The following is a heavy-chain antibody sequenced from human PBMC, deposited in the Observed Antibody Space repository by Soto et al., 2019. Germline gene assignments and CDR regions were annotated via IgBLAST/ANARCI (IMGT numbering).Heavy chain of an antibody. D-gene: IGHD2-15*01. V-gene: IGHV3-33*01. J-gene: IGHJ4*02. Sequence: QVQLVESGGGAVQPGTSLRLSCEASGFIFSEYAMHWVRQAPGKGLEWVTFIWYDGRNKYYEKSVRGRFTISRDNSKNLLFLQMSGLGVEDTAVYYCARARTPGFCGGGSCYALDYWGRGTLVTVSS. CDR3: ARARTPGFCGGGSCYALDY. CDR2: IWYDGRNK. CDR1: GFIFSEYA.